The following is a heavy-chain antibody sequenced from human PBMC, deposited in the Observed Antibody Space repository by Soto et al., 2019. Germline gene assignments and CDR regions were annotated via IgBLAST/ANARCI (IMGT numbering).Heavy chain of an antibody. CDR2: IYYSGST. V-gene: IGHV4-31*03. CDR1: GGSISSGGYY. J-gene: IGHJ5*02. Sequence: PSETLSLTCTVSGGSISSGGYYWSWIRQHPGKGLEWIGYIYYSGSTYYNPSLKSRVTISVDTSKNQFSLKLSSVTAADTAVYYCARAYVPIYDFWSGYYRDNWFDPWGQGTLVTVSS. CDR3: ARAYVPIYDFWSGYYRDNWFDP. D-gene: IGHD3-3*01.